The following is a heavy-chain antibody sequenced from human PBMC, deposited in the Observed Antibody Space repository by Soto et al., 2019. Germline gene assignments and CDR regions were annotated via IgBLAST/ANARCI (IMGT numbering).Heavy chain of an antibody. J-gene: IGHJ5*01. D-gene: IGHD2-2*02. Sequence: ASLKVSCKASGYTFSGYHMHWVRQAPGQGLEWMGWINVYNGETNIAQKFQGRVAMTRDTSITTAYVELSRLRFDDTAVYFCAREGATRRPSRPAIGWLESWGQGTLVTVSS. CDR1: GYTFSGYH. CDR3: AREGATRRPSRPAIGWLES. CDR2: INVYNGET. V-gene: IGHV1-2*02.